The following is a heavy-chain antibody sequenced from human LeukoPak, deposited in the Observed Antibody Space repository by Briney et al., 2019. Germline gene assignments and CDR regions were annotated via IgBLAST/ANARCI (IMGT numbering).Heavy chain of an antibody. D-gene: IGHD3-22*01. J-gene: IGHJ3*01. CDR2: IYYGGST. Sequence: SETQSLTCTVSGGSISSNTYYWDWIRQPPGKGLECIGSIYYGGSTYYNPSLKSRVIISVDTSKNQFSLKLSSVTAADTAVYYCAREYYYASSAFDLWGQGTMVTVSS. V-gene: IGHV4-39*02. CDR3: AREYYYASSAFDL. CDR1: GGSISSNTYY.